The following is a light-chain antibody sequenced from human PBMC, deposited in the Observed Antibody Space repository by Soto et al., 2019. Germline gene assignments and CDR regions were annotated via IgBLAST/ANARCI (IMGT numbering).Light chain of an antibody. CDR3: LQHNSYPYT. Sequence: DIQMTQSTSSLSASVGDRVTITCRASQGVRTDLGWYQQKPEKAPQRLIYAASILQSGVPSRFSGSGSGTKFTLTISSLEREDFATYYCLQHNSYPYTFGEGTRLEIK. V-gene: IGKV1-17*01. CDR2: AAS. CDR1: QGVRTD. J-gene: IGKJ2*01.